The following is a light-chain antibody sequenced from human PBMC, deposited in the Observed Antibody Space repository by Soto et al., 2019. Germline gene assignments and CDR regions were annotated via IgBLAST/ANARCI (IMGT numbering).Light chain of an antibody. J-gene: IGLJ3*02. CDR1: SSHIGAGYD. CDR2: GNS. Sequence: QLVLTQPPSVSGAPGQRVTISCTGSSSHIGAGYDVHWYQQLPGTAPKLLIYGNSNRPSGVPDRFSGSKSGTSASLAITGLQAEDEADYYCQSYDSSLSGSVFGGGTKLTVL. CDR3: QSYDSSLSGSV. V-gene: IGLV1-40*01.